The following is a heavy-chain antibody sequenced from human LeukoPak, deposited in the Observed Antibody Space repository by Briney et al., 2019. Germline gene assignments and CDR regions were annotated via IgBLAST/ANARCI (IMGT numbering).Heavy chain of an antibody. V-gene: IGHV4-34*01. J-gene: IGHJ6*02. D-gene: IGHD2-2*01. CDR3: ARGYCSSTSCYDEEFLYYYYGMDV. Sequence: PSETLSLTCAVYGGSFSGYYWSWIRQPPGKGLEWIGEINHSGSTNYNPSLKSRVTISVDTSKNQFSLKLISVTAADTAVYYCARGYCSSTSCYDEEFLYYYYGMDVWGQGTTVTVSS. CDR2: INHSGST. CDR1: GGSFSGYY.